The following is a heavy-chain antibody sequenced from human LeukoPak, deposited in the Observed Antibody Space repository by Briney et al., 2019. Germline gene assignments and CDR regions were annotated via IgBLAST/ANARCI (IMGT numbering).Heavy chain of an antibody. J-gene: IGHJ4*02. D-gene: IGHD4-17*01. CDR2: ISSSGSTI. CDR1: GFTFSSYE. Sequence: GGSLRLSCAASGFTFSSYEMNWVRQAPGKWLEWVSYISSSGSTIYYADSVKGRFPISRDNAKNSLHLQMNSLRAEDTAVYYCARDQYGDYVFDYWGQGTLVTVSS. V-gene: IGHV3-48*03. CDR3: ARDQYGDYVFDY.